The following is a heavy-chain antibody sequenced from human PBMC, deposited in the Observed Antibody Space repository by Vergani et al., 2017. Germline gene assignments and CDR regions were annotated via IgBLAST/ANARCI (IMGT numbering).Heavy chain of an antibody. CDR1: GYTFTSYA. CDR2: INTNTGNP. V-gene: IGHV7-4-1*02. Sequence: QVQLVQSGSELKKPGAPVKVSCKASGYTFTSYAMNWVRQAPGQGLEWMGWINTNTGNPTYAQGFTGRFVFSLDTSVSTAYLQSSSLKAEDTAVYYCARDMRLLWFGELSSFDPWGQGTLVTVSS. J-gene: IGHJ5*02. D-gene: IGHD3-10*01. CDR3: ARDMRLLWFGELSSFDP.